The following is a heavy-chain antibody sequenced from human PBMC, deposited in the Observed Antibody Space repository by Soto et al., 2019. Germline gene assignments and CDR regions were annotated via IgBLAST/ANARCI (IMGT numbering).Heavy chain of an antibody. Sequence: SGNLSLTCAVSGGSISSGGYSWSWIRQPPGKGLEWIGYIYHSGSTYYNPSLKSRVTISVDRSKNQFSLKLSSVTAADTAVYYCARVPDRWGQGTLVTVSS. CDR3: ARVPDR. CDR2: IYHSGST. J-gene: IGHJ5*02. D-gene: IGHD2-2*01. CDR1: GGSISSGGYS. V-gene: IGHV4-30-2*01.